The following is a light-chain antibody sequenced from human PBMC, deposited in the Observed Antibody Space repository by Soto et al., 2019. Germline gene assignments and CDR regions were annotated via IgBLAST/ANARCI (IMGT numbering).Light chain of an antibody. CDR2: AAS. J-gene: IGKJ5*01. CDR3: QQSYSTIT. Sequence: DIQMTQSPSSVSASVGDRVTITCRASQGISTNLAWYQQKPGKAPKLLIYAASSLQSGVPPRFSGSGSGTDFTLTISSLQPEDFATYYCQQSYSTITFGQGTRLEIK. V-gene: IGKV1-12*01. CDR1: QGISTN.